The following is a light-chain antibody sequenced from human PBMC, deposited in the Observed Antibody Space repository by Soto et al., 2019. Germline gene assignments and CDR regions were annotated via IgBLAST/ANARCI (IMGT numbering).Light chain of an antibody. CDR1: SGHSTYA. Sequence: QLVLTQSPSASASLGASVKLTCTLSSGHSTYAIAWHQQQPEKGPRYLMKLNSDGSHSKGDGIPDRFSGSSSGAERYHIISSIQSEDEAAYYCQTWGTGIHVFGNGTMLTAL. CDR3: QTWGTGIHV. V-gene: IGLV4-69*01. J-gene: IGLJ1*01. CDR2: LNSDGSH.